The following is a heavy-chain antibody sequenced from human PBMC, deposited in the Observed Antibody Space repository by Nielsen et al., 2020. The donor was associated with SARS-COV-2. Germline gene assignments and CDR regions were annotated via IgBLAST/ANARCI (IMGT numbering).Heavy chain of an antibody. J-gene: IGHJ4*02. CDR1: GFTFRNYW. D-gene: IGHD2-21*01. CDR2: IQQDGSEK. V-gene: IGHV3-7*01. Sequence: GESLKISCAASGFTFRNYWMSWVRQAPGKGLEWLANIQQDGSEKSYVDSVKGRFTISRDNAKNSLYLEMNSLRAEDTAVYYCARYSGAYWGQGTLVTVSS. CDR3: ARYSGAY.